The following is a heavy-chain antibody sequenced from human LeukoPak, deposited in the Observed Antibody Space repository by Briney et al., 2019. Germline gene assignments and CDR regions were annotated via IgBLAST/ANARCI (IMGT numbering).Heavy chain of an antibody. CDR2: INPNSGGT. V-gene: IGHV1-2*02. D-gene: IGHD6-19*01. CDR1: GYTFTDYY. Sequence: GASVKVSCKASGYTFTDYYMHWVRQAPGQGLEWMGWINPNSGGTNYVQKFQGRVTMTRDSSISTGYMELTRLRSDDTAVYYCTRSDIAVAGDFDYWGQGTLVTVPS. J-gene: IGHJ4*02. CDR3: TRSDIAVAGDFDY.